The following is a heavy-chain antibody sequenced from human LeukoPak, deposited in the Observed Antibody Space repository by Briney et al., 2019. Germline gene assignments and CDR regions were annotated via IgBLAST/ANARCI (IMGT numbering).Heavy chain of an antibody. Sequence: GGSLRLSCAASGFTFSVFWMSWVREAPGKGLEWGANIKEDGSDKKYGDSVRGRFTISRDSAKNSLYLQMNSLRAEDTAVYYCARCSTSSGHSDRWFDTWGQGTLVAVSS. V-gene: IGHV3-7*05. CDR1: GFTFSVFW. CDR2: IKEDGSDK. J-gene: IGHJ5*02. CDR3: ARCSTSSGHSDRWFDT. D-gene: IGHD3-22*01.